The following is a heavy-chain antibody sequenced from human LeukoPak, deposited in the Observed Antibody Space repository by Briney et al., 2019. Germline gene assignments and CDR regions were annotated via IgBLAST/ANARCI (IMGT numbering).Heavy chain of an antibody. CDR2: IIPIFGTA. CDR1: GGTFSSYA. V-gene: IGHV1-69*13. CDR3: ATDLDCTNGVCQAY. Sequence: ASVKVSCKASGGTFSSYAISWVRQAPGQGLERMGGIIPIFGTANYAQKFQGRVTITADESTSTAYMELSSLRSEDTAVYYCATDLDCTNGVCQAYWGQGTLVTVSS. D-gene: IGHD2-8*01. J-gene: IGHJ4*02.